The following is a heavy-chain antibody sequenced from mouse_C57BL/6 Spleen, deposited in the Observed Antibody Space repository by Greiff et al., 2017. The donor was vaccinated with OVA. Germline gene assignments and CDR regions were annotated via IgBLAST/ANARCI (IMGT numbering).Heavy chain of an antibody. CDR3: TQRYYGSSWGFAY. CDR2: IDPENGDT. J-gene: IGHJ3*01. D-gene: IGHD1-1*01. V-gene: IGHV14-4*01. Sequence: VQLQQSGAELVRPGASVKLSCTASGFTINADYMHWVKQRPEPGLEWIGLIDPENGDTEYASKFQGTATITADTSSNTAYLQLSSLTSEDTAVYYCTQRYYGSSWGFAYWGQGTLVTVSA. CDR1: GFTINADY.